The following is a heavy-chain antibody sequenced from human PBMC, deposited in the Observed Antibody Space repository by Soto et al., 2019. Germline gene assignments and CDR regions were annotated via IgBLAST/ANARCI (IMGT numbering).Heavy chain of an antibody. J-gene: IGHJ4*02. CDR2: ISAYNGNT. V-gene: IGHV1-18*01. D-gene: IGHD3-9*01. Sequence: ASVKVSCKASGYTFTSYGISWVRQAPGQGLEWMGWISAYNGNTNYAQKLQGRVTMTTDTSTSTAYMELRSLRSDDTAVYYCARDAEVLRYFDWLPVEDYWGQGTLVTVSS. CDR3: ARDAEVLRYFDWLPVEDY. CDR1: GYTFTSYG.